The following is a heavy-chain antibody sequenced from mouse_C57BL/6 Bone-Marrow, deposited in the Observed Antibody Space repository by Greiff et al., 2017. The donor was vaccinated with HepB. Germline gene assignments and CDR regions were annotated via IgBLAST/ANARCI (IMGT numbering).Heavy chain of an antibody. CDR2: IYPRSGNT. D-gene: IGHD2-1*01. CDR3: ARSVYGNSYYYAMDY. CDR1: GYTFTSYG. Sequence: LVESGAELARPGASVKLSCKASGYTFTSYGISWVKQRTGQGLEWIGEIYPRSGNTYYNEKFKGKATLTADKSSSTAYMELRSLTSEDSAVYFCARSVYGNSYYYAMDYWGQGTSVTVSS. V-gene: IGHV1-81*01. J-gene: IGHJ4*01.